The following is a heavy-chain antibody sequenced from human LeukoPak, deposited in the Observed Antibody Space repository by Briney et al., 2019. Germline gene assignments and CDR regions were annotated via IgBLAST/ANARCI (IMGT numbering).Heavy chain of an antibody. CDR2: IYPGDSDT. CDR3: ARRSVVVVAATQDLAYYFDY. D-gene: IGHD2-15*01. V-gene: IGHV5-51*01. CDR1: GYSFTSYW. J-gene: IGHJ4*02. Sequence: GESLKISCKGSGYSFTSYWIGWVRQMPGKGLEWMGIIYPGDSDTRYSPSFQGQVTISADKFISTAYLQWSSLKASDTAMYYCARRSVVVVAATQDLAYYFDYWGQGTLVTVSS.